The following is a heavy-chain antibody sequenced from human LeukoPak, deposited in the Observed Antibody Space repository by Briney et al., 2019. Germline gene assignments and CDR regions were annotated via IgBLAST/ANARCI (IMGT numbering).Heavy chain of an antibody. V-gene: IGHV4-30-2*01. CDR2: IYHSGST. D-gene: IGHD2-8*01. J-gene: IGHJ5*02. CDR3: ASRNCTNGVCYGWFWFDP. Sequence: SETLSLTCTVSGGSISSGGYYWSWIRQPPGKGLEWIGYIYHSGSTYYNPSLKSRVTISVDTSKNQFSLKLSSVTAADTAVYYCASRNCTNGVCYGWFWFDPWGQGTLVTVSS. CDR1: GGSISSGGYY.